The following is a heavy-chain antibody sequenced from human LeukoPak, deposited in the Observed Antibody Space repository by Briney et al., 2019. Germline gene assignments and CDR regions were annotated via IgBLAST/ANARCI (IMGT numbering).Heavy chain of an antibody. D-gene: IGHD6-25*01. CDR3: TRGIALATAYYFDS. Sequence: WASVTVSCKTSGFTFSAYGIAWVRQAPGHGPEWMGWISNHNGNTNYAQKFQDRITETTETSTGTVSMELRSLKPDDTAIYYCTRGIALATAYYFDSWGRGTQVTVAS. J-gene: IGHJ4*02. V-gene: IGHV1-18*04. CDR2: ISNHNGNT. CDR1: GFTFSAYG.